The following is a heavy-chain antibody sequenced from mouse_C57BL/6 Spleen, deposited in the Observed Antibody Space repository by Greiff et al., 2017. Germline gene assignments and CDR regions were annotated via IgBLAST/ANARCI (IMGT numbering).Heavy chain of an antibody. V-gene: IGHV1-61*01. CDR3: ARRGGYYPMDD. CDR2: IYPSDSET. J-gene: IGHJ4*01. CDR1: GYTFTSYW. Sequence: QVQLQQPGAELVRPGSSVKLSCTASGYTFTSYWMAWVQQRPGQGLEWIGNIYPSDSETHYNQKFKDKATMTVDKSSSTAYMQLSSLTSEDSAVYYCARRGGYYPMDDWGQGTSVTAST. D-gene: IGHD1-1*02.